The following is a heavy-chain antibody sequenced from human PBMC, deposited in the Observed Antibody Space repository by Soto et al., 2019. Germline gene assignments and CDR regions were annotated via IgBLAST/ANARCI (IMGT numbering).Heavy chain of an antibody. D-gene: IGHD1-7*01. CDR2: IFYSGRT. CDR1: GGSIGGKY. V-gene: IGHV4-59*12. J-gene: IGHJ5*02. CDR3: ARGRDGMALPRFDP. Sequence: XGTLDHTCTVSGGSIGGKYWTGIRQPPGKGLEWIGYIFYSGRTNYNPSRKSRVTISVDTSKNQFSLKLSSVTPEDTAEYCCARGRDGMALPRFDPSGQGTLVTVSS.